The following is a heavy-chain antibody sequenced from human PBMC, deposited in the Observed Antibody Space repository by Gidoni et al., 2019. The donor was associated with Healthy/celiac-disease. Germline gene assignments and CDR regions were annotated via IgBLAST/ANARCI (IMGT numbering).Heavy chain of an antibody. J-gene: IGHJ4*02. CDR3: ARDRFLEWFPDY. CDR2: ISDDGSNK. V-gene: IGHV3-30-3*01. Sequence: QVQLVESGGGVVQPGRSLRLSCAASGFTFSSDAMHWVRQAPGKGLEWVAVISDDGSNKYYADSVKGRFTISRDNSKNTLYLQMNSLRAEDTAVYYCARDRFLEWFPDYWGQGTLVTVSS. CDR1: GFTFSSDA. D-gene: IGHD3-3*01.